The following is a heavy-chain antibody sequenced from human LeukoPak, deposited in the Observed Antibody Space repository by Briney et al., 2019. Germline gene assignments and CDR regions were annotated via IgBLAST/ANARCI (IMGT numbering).Heavy chain of an antibody. V-gene: IGHV4-30-4*01. CDR3: ARSGRGGSYYNGY. D-gene: IGHD1-26*01. CDR1: GGSISSGDYY. J-gene: IGHJ4*02. CDR2: IYYSGST. Sequence: SQTLSLTCTVSGGSISSGDYYWSWIRQPPGKGLEWIGYIYYSGSTYYNPSLKSRVTISVDTSKNQFSLKLSSVTAADTAVYYCARSGRGGSYYNGYWGQGTLVTVSS.